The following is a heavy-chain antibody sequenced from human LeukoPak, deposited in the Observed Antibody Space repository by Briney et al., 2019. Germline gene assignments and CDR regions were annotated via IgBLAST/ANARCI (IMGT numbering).Heavy chain of an antibody. D-gene: IGHD3-10*01. V-gene: IGHV3-7*01. CDR1: GFTFSSYW. J-gene: IGHJ5*01. CDR2: IKRDGNEK. CDR3: AKEGAYPIITYDS. Sequence: GGSLRLSCAASGFTFSSYWMNWVRQAPGKGLEWVANIKRDGNEKNYVDSVRGRFSISRDNAKNSLYLQMDSLRAEDTAVYYCAKEGAYPIITYDSWGQGALVTVSS.